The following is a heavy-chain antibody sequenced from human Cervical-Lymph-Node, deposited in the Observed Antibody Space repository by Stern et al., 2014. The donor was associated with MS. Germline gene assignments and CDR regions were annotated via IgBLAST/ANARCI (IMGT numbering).Heavy chain of an antibody. D-gene: IGHD3-3*01. CDR3: ARHWSGYNPYFDY. J-gene: IGHJ4*02. V-gene: IGHV4-39*01. CDR1: GGSISSSSYY. CDR2: IYYSGST. Sequence: QVQLQESGPGLVKPSETLSLTCTVSGGSISSSSYYWGWIRQPPGKGLEWIGSIYYSGSTYYNPSLKSRVTISVETFKKQFSLKLGSVTAADTAVYYCARHWSGYNPYFDYWGQGTLVTVSS.